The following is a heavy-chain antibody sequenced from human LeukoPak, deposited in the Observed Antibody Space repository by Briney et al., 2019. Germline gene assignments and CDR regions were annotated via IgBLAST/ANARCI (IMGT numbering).Heavy chain of an antibody. CDR1: GFTFGDYP. CDR2: IRSRTKGGTT. D-gene: IGHD4-17*01. CDR3: SRDLGTTETGDDY. J-gene: IGHJ4*02. Sequence: GGSLRLSCTTSGFTFGDYPMNWVRQGPGKGLEWVGIIRSRTKGGTTDYAASVKGRFTISRDDSKGTAYLQMDSLKTEDTAVYYCSRDLGTTETGDDYWGQGTLSPSPQ. V-gene: IGHV3-49*04.